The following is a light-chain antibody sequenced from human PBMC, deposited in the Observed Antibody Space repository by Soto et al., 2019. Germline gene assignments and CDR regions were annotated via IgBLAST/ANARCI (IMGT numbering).Light chain of an antibody. CDR1: QGVGST. CDR3: QHYLTWPLT. V-gene: IGKV3-15*01. Sequence: ELVLTQSPATLSLSPGERATLSCSASQGVGSTLAWYQQEPGRAPRLLIYDASTRATGIPARFSGAGSGTEFTLTISGLQADHFAVYYCQHYLTWPLTFGGGTRVEI. CDR2: DAS. J-gene: IGKJ4*01.